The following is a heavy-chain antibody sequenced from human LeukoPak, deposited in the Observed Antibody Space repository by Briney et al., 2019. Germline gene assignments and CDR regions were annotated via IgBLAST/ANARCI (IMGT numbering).Heavy chain of an antibody. J-gene: IGHJ6*04. D-gene: IGHD3-10*02. CDR1: GFTFRNYG. CDR2: ISGDAADI. V-gene: IGHV3-23*01. Sequence: PGGSLRLSCAASGFTFRNYGMSWVRQAPGKGLEWVSAISGDAADIFYADSAKGRFTISRDNAKNSLYLQMNSLRAEDTAVYYCAELGITVIGGVWGKGTTVTISS. CDR3: AELGITVIGGV.